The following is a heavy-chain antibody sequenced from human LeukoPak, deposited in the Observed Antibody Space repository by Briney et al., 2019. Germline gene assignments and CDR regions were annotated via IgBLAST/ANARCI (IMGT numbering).Heavy chain of an antibody. CDR2: IYYSGRT. D-gene: IGHD3-10*01. Sequence: PSETLSLTFTVSGDSTGSHYWSCDRQSPGKGLEWIGYIYYSGRTNYNPSLKSRVTISVDTSNSQFSLRLSSVTAAGTAVYYCARGGYPGYYSYHYRLDVWGKGTTVTVSS. V-gene: IGHV4-59*11. J-gene: IGHJ6*04. CDR3: ARGGYPGYYSYHYRLDV. CDR1: GDSTGSHY.